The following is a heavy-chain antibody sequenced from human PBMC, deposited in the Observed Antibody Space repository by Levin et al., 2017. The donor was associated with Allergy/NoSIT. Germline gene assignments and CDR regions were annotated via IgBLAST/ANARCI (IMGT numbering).Heavy chain of an antibody. J-gene: IGHJ4*02. D-gene: IGHD3-10*01. CDR3: SREGEGFDF. CDR1: GHTLTQLS. CDR2: FDPEDDET. V-gene: IGHV1-24*01. Sequence: ASVKVSCKVSGHTLTQLSMHWVRQAPGKGLEWMGGFDPEDDETVYAQKFRGRVTMTEDTSTDTAYMELSSLRSEDTAVYYCSREGEGFDFWGQGTLVTVSS.